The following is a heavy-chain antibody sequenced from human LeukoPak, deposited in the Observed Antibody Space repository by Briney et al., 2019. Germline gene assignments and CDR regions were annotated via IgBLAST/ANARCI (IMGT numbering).Heavy chain of an antibody. CDR1: GGSISSYY. CDR3: ARGPYYDFWSGYSQMGLDY. V-gene: IGHV4-59*01. D-gene: IGHD3-3*01. Sequence: SETLSLTYTVSGGSISSYYWSWIRQPPGKGLEWIGYIYYSGSTNYNPSLKSRVTISVDTSKNQFSLKLSSVTAADTAVYYCARGPYYDFWSGYSQMGLDYWGQGTLVTVSS. CDR2: IYYSGST. J-gene: IGHJ4*02.